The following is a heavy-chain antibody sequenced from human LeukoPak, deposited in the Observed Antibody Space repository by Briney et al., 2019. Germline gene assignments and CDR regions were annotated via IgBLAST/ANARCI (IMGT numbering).Heavy chain of an antibody. J-gene: IGHJ5*02. Sequence: ASVKVSCKTSGSTFSSYTISWVRQAPGQGLEWMGGIIPIFGTVNYAQKFQGRVTITADKTTSTGYMELRSLRSEDTAVYYCARGGVGATTYVWFDPWGQGTLVTVSS. CDR1: GSTFSSYT. CDR2: IIPIFGTV. D-gene: IGHD1-26*01. V-gene: IGHV1-69*06. CDR3: ARGGVGATTYVWFDP.